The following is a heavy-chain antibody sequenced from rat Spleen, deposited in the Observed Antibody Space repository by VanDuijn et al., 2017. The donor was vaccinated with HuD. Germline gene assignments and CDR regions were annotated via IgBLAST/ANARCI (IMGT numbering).Heavy chain of an antibody. Sequence: EVQLVESGGGLVQPGRSMKLSCAASGFTFSNYYMAWVRQAPTKGLEWVAYISTGGGSTYYRDSVKGRFTISRDNTKNTLYLQMDSLRSEDTATYYCARHPQLGVFWYFDFWGPGTMVTVSS. V-gene: IGHV5-25*01. D-gene: IGHD5-1*01. J-gene: IGHJ1*01. CDR1: GFTFSNYY. CDR3: ARHPQLGVFWYFDF. CDR2: ISTGGGST.